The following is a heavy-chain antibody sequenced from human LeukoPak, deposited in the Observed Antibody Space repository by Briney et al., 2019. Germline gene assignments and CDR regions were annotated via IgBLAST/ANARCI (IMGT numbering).Heavy chain of an antibody. J-gene: IGHJ4*02. Sequence: SETLSLTCAVYGGSISSSSYYWGWIRQPPGKGLEWIGSIYYSGSTYYNPSLKSRVTISVDTSKNQFSLKLSSVTAADTAVYYCARHIVATITGVDYWGQGTLVTVSS. CDR2: IYYSGST. CDR1: GGSISSSSYY. CDR3: ARHIVATITGVDY. V-gene: IGHV4-39*01. D-gene: IGHD5-12*01.